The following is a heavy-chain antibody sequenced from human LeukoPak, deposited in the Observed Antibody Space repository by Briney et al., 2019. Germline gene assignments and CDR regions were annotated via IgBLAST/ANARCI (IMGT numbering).Heavy chain of an antibody. Sequence: GGSLRLSCAASGFTFSSYAMHWVRQAPGKGLEWVAVISYDGSNKYYADSVKGRFTISRDNSKNTLYLQMNSLRAEDTAVYYCARDYDSSPLLGYWGQGTLVTVSS. CDR2: ISYDGSNK. V-gene: IGHV3-30-3*01. J-gene: IGHJ4*02. CDR3: ARDYDSSPLLGY. D-gene: IGHD3-22*01. CDR1: GFTFSSYA.